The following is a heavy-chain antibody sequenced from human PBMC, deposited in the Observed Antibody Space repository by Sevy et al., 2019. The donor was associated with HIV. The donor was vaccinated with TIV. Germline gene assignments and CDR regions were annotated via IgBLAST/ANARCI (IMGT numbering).Heavy chain of an antibody. CDR2: VSYDGADK. CDR3: AKDMVDCSGRTCYSGAVSPFES. J-gene: IGHJ4*02. V-gene: IGHV3-30*18. D-gene: IGHD2-15*01. CDR1: GFIFNNYD. Sequence: GGSLRLSCAASGFIFNNYDMYWIRQAPGKGLEWVATVSYDGADKDYADIVKGRFTISRDSSRSMLYLQMSSLRPEDTGVYFCAKDMVDCSGRTCYSGAVSPFESWGQGTLVTVSS.